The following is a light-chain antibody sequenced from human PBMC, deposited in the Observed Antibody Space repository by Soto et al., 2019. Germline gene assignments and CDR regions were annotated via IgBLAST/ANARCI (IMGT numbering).Light chain of an antibody. J-gene: IGKJ5*01. Sequence: DIQMTQSPSSLSASIGDSVIITCRASQDIGTYLNWYQHKPGKAPKHLIYAASSLQTGVPSRFTGSGSGTEFTLTIDSLQPEDFATYYCQQSYSTPRITFGQGTQLEIK. CDR2: AAS. CDR1: QDIGTY. CDR3: QQSYSTPRIT. V-gene: IGKV1-39*01.